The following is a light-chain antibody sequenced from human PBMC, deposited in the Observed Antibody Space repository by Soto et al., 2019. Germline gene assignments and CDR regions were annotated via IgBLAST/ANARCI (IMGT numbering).Light chain of an antibody. J-gene: IGLJ1*01. Sequence: QSALTQPASVSGSPGQSMTISCTGTSSDVGAYNYASWYQQYPGEAPKVIIYDVSHRPAGVSNRFSGSKSGNTASLTISGLQTQDEADYYCSSYTSATTYVFGTGTKLTVL. CDR3: SSYTSATTYV. V-gene: IGLV2-14*01. CDR1: SSDVGAYNY. CDR2: DVS.